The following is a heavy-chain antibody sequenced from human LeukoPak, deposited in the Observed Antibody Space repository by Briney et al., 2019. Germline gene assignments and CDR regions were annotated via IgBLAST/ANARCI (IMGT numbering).Heavy chain of an antibody. CDR1: GYTFTSYG. V-gene: IGHV1-18*01. CDR3: ATHYGSGKISVRFDP. Sequence: ASVKVSCKASGYTFTSYGISWVRQAPGQGLEWMGWISAYNGNTNHAQKLQGRVTMTTDTSTSTAYMELRSLRSDDTAVYYCATHYGSGKISVRFDPWGQGTLVTVSS. D-gene: IGHD3-10*01. CDR2: ISAYNGNT. J-gene: IGHJ5*02.